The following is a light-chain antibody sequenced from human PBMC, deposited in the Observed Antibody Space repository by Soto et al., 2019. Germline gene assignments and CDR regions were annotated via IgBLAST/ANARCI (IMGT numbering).Light chain of an antibody. J-gene: IGKJ5*01. CDR2: GAS. CDR3: QQRSNFIT. Sequence: EFVLTKSPGTLSLSPGERATLSCRASQTVSSSYLAWYQQKPGQAPRLLIYGASSRATAIPDRFSGSGSGTAFTLTISSLEPEDFAVYYCQQRSNFITFGQLKRLEIK. V-gene: IGKV3D-20*02. CDR1: QTVSSSY.